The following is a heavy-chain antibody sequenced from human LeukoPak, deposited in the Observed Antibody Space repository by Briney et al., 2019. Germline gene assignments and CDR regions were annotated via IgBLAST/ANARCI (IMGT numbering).Heavy chain of an antibody. D-gene: IGHD4-17*01. CDR2: IKQDGSEK. Sequence: GGSLRLSCAASGFTFSSFWMSWVRQAPGEGPEWVASIKQDGSEKFYVDSVKGRFTISRDNAKNSLYVQMNSLRVEDTAVFYCVRGATAPDHWGQGTLVTVSS. J-gene: IGHJ4*02. V-gene: IGHV3-7*04. CDR1: GFTFSSFW. CDR3: VRGATAPDH.